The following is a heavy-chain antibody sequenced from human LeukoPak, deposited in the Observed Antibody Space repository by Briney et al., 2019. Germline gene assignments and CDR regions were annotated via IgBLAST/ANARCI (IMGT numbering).Heavy chain of an antibody. CDR2: ISYDGSNK. D-gene: IGHD1-26*01. CDR3: ARSTRRVGATGAYYFDY. V-gene: IGHV3-30-3*01. CDR1: GFTFSSYA. J-gene: IGHJ4*02. Sequence: QSGGSLRLSCAASGFTFSSYAMHWVRQAPGKGLEWVAVISYDGSNKYYADSVKGRFTISRDNSKNTLYLQMNSLRAEDTAVYCCARSTRRVGATGAYYFDYWGQGTLVTVSS.